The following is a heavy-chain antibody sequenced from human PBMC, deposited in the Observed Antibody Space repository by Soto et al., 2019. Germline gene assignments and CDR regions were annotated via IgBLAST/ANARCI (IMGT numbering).Heavy chain of an antibody. V-gene: IGHV1-69*08. CDR2: IISSAGIP. J-gene: IGHJ6*03. CDR3: AREPSIAAVGIPLYSYYYMDV. CDR1: GDNFNSYT. Sequence: QVQLVQSGAEVRKPGSSVKLSCKASGDNFNSYTISWVRQAPGQGLEWMGRIISSAGIPNYAQIFQGRVTITADSSTSTAYMELGSLTPEDTAVYYCAREPSIAAVGIPLYSYYYMDVWGEGTTVTVSS. D-gene: IGHD6-13*01.